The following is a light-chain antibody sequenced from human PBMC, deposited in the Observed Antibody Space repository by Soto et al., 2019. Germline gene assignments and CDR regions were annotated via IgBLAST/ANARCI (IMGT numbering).Light chain of an antibody. V-gene: IGKV3-11*01. Sequence: EIVLTQSPVTLSLSPGERATLSCRASQSVRTYLAWYQVKPGQAPRLLIYDASRRASGVPARFSGSGSGTDFTLTISSLEPEDFALYYCQLFGRSPTFGPGTKVHIK. J-gene: IGKJ3*01. CDR3: QLFGRSPT. CDR2: DAS. CDR1: QSVRTY.